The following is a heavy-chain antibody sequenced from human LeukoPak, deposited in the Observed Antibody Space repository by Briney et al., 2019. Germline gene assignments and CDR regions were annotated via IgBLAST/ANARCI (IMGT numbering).Heavy chain of an antibody. D-gene: IGHD1-26*01. CDR3: ARGLSEGGTTNDFDI. V-gene: IGHV5-51*01. Sequence: GESLKISCKGSGYSFTNYWIGWVRQMPGKGLEWMRLFFPGDSDTRYSPSFQDQITISVDTSINTAYLQWSSLKASDTAIYYCARGLSEGGTTNDFDIWGQGTMVAVSS. CDR1: GYSFTNYW. J-gene: IGHJ3*02. CDR2: FFPGDSDT.